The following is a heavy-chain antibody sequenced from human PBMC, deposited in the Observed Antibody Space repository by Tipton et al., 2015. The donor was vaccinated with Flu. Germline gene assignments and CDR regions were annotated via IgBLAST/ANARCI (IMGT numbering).Heavy chain of an antibody. CDR2: ISHDGSNK. CDR3: AKDDSIWGYYETSGYYDS. D-gene: IGHD3-22*01. Sequence: SLRLSCAASGFTFSNYGMHWVRQPPGKGLEWVAIISHDGSNKYYADSVKGRFTISRDNSKNTLYLQMNSLRTDDTSVYYCAKDDSIWGYYETSGYYDSWGQGTLVTVSS. V-gene: IGHV3-30*18. CDR1: GFTFSNYG. J-gene: IGHJ4*02.